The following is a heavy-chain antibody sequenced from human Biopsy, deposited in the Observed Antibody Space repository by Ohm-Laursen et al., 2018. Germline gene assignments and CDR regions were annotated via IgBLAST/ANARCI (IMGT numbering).Heavy chain of an antibody. V-gene: IGHV3-53*01. D-gene: IGHD5-18*01. J-gene: IGHJ5*02. CDR1: GFSVNDNY. Sequence: GSLRLSCSASGFSVNDNYMSWVRQAPGKGLEWVSFIYGDGRTFYAGSVKDRFTLSRDTSNNLMFLQMDSLRADDTAVYYCARGGIVSVHSYGRMGLFYFDPWGQGILVTVAS. CDR3: ARGGIVSVHSYGRMGLFYFDP. CDR2: IYGDGRT.